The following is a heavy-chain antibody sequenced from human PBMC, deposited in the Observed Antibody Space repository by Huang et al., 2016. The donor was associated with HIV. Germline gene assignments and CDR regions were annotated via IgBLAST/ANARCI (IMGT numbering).Heavy chain of an antibody. V-gene: IGHV3-30*02. Sequence: QVQLVESGGGVVQPGGSLRLSCAASGFTFSSYGMHWVRQAPGNGLEWVAFRRYDGSNKYYADSVRGRFTISRDNSKNTLYLQMNSLRAEDTAVYYCAKGSMANAFDIWGQGTMVTVSS. CDR3: AKGSMANAFDI. CDR2: RRYDGSNK. CDR1: GFTFSSYG. J-gene: IGHJ3*02. D-gene: IGHD3-10*01.